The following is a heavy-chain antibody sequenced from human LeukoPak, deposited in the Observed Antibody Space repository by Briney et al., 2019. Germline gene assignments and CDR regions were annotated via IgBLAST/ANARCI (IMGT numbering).Heavy chain of an antibody. CDR3: ARWRRSGWYYFDY. D-gene: IGHD6-19*01. V-gene: IGHV3-7*01. CDR2: IKQDGSEK. CDR1: GFTFSSYW. J-gene: IGHJ4*02. Sequence: GGSLRLSCAASGFTFSSYWMSWVRQAPGKGLEWVANIKQDGSEKYYVDSVKGRFTISRDNAKNSLYLQMNSLRAEDTAVYYCARWRRSGWYYFDYWGQGTLVTVSS.